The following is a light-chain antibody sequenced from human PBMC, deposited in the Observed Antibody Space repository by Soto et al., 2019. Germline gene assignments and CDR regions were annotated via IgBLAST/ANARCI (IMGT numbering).Light chain of an antibody. J-gene: IGKJ5*01. CDR2: DAS. V-gene: IGKV1-33*01. CDR1: QSISNH. Sequence: DIQMTQSPSSLSASVEDRVIITXXAGQSISNHLNWYQQKPGKAPKLLXXDASNLETGVPSRFSGSGSGTDFTFTISSLQPEDIATYYCQHYDNFPRAITFGQGTRLEIK. CDR3: QHYDNFPRAIT.